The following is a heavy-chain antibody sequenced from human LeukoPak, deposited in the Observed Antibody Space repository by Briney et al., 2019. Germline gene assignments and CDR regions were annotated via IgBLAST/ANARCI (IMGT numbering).Heavy chain of an antibody. CDR1: GYTFTNYD. V-gene: IGHV1-18*01. CDR3: ARDAPAWSRDY. J-gene: IGHJ4*02. Sequence: ASVKVSCKASGYTFTNYDINWVRQAPGQGLEWMGRISGDNGDTNYAQKFQGRVTMNTDTSTSTAYMELRSLISDDTAVYYCARDAPAWSRDYWGQGTLVTVSS. D-gene: IGHD2-8*02. CDR2: ISGDNGDT.